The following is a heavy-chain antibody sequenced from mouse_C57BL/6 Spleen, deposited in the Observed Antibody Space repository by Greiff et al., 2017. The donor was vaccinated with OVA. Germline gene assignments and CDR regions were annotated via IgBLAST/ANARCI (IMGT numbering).Heavy chain of an antibody. CDR1: GYTFTSYN. Sequence: QVQLQQSGAELVRPGASVKMSCKASGYTFTSYNLHWVKQTPRQGLEWIGAIYPGNGDTSYNQKFKGKATLTVDTSSRPAYMQLSSLTSEDSAVYFCARVAPRWYYDVGGTGTAVTVSS. J-gene: IGHJ1*03. CDR2: IYPGNGDT. CDR3: ARVAPRWYYDV. V-gene: IGHV1-12*01. D-gene: IGHD1-1*01.